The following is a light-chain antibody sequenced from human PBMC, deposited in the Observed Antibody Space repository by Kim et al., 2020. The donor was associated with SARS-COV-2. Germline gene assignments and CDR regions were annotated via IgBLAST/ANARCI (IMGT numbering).Light chain of an antibody. CDR3: LQHYNYPWT. Sequence: ASVVDRVTITCRASQGISNYLSWFQQKPGKVPERLIYSASSLQSWVPSRFSGSGSGTEFTLTISSLQPEDFATYYCLQHYNYPWTFGQGTKVDIK. V-gene: IGKV1-17*03. CDR2: SAS. CDR1: QGISNY. J-gene: IGKJ1*01.